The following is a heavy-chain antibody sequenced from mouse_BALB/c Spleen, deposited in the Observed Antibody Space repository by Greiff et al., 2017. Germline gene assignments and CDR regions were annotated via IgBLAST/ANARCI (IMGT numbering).Heavy chain of an antibody. CDR1: GFNIKDYY. Sequence: EVQPQQSGAELVRSGASVKLSCTASGFNIKDYYMHWVKQRPEQGLEWIGWIDPENGDTEYAPKFQGKATMTADTSSNTAYLQLSSLTSEDTAVYYCNGGTRFDYWGQGTTLTVSS. J-gene: IGHJ2*01. CDR2: IDPENGDT. CDR3: NGGTRFDY. D-gene: IGHD4-1*01. V-gene: IGHV14-4*02.